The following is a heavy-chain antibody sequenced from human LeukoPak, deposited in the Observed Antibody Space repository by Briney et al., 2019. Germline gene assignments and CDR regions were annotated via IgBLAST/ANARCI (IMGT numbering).Heavy chain of an antibody. CDR3: AKRIQSAMATGY. CDR2: ISGSGGST. V-gene: IGHV3-23*01. CDR1: GFTFSNSA. J-gene: IGHJ4*02. D-gene: IGHD5-18*01. Sequence: PGGSLRLSCAASGFTFSNSALSWVRQAPGKGLEWVSDISGSGGSTYYADSVKGRFTISRDSSKNTLYLQMNSLRAEDTAVYYCAKRIQSAMATGYWGQGTLVTVSS.